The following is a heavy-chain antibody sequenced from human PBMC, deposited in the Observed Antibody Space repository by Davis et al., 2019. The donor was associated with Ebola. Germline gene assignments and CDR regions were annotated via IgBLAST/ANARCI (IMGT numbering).Heavy chain of an antibody. J-gene: IGHJ4*02. Sequence: VESPKTPRKCSGYSFTSYWIGWVRQMPGKGLEWMGIIYPGDSDTRYSPSFQGQVTISADKSISTAYLQWSSLKASDTAMYYCARHGGGSSSGDYWGQGTLVTVSS. D-gene: IGHD6-6*01. CDR2: IYPGDSDT. CDR3: ARHGGGSSSGDY. V-gene: IGHV5-51*01. CDR1: GYSFTSYW.